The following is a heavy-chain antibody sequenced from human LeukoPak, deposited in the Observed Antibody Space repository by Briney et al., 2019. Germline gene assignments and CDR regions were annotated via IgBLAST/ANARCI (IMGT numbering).Heavy chain of an antibody. CDR1: GFTFSDYW. CDR3: VRDISGYYFDY. Sequence: GGSLRLSCAASGFTFSDYWMDWVRQTPGRGLEWVANIKSDESEIYYVDSVKGRFTISRDNAKNSLYLQMNSLRAEDTALYYCVRDISGYYFDYWGQGTLVTVSS. CDR2: IKSDESEI. D-gene: IGHD3-22*01. J-gene: IGHJ4*02. V-gene: IGHV3-7*05.